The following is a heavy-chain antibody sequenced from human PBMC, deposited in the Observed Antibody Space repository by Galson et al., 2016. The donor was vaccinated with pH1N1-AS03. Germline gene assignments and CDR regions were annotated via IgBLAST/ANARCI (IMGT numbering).Heavy chain of an antibody. CDR1: GYSFTKNW. J-gene: IGHJ4*02. CDR3: ARHASPTILSYHFDS. V-gene: IGHV5-51*01. CDR2: IYPGDSDT. D-gene: IGHD1-26*01. Sequence: QSGAEVKKPGESLRISCKGSGYSFTKNWIGWVRQMPGKGLEWMGFIYPGDSDTRYSPSFQGQVTFSADKSTSTAYLHLTTLKAADSAIYYCARHASPTILSYHFDSCGRGTLVTVSS.